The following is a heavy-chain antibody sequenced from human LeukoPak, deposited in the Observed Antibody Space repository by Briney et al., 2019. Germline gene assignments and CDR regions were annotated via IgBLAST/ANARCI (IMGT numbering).Heavy chain of an antibody. J-gene: IGHJ2*01. D-gene: IGHD3-3*02. V-gene: IGHV4-34*01. CDR1: GGSIYGHY. CDR3: ARAPPSAFFTRNWYFDL. Sequence: SETLSLTCGVDGGSIYGHYWNWIRQPPGKGLDGIGEISPSGSTTYNPSLGSRFTISVDTSKNHFSLDLNSVTAADTALYYCARAPPSAFFTRNWYFDLWGLGTLVTVSS. CDR2: ISPSGST.